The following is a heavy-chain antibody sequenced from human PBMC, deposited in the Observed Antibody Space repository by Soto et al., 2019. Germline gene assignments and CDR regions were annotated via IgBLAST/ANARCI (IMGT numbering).Heavy chain of an antibody. V-gene: IGHV4-34*01. J-gene: IGHJ2*01. CDR1: GGSFSGYY. D-gene: IGHD4-17*01. Sequence: QVQLQQWGAGLLKPSETLSLTCAVYGGSFSGYYWSWIRQPPGKGLEWIGEINHSGSTNYNPSLKRRVTISVDASKNQFSLKLSSVTAADTAVYYCARVRQVGRDGDYARYFDLWGRGTLVTVSS. CDR3: ARVRQVGRDGDYARYFDL. CDR2: INHSGST.